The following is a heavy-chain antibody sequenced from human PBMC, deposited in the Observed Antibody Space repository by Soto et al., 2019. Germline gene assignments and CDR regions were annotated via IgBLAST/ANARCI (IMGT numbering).Heavy chain of an antibody. CDR2: ITQDAREV. CDR1: GLTFGSFW. Sequence: EVQLVESGGALVQSGGPLSLSFAASGLTFGSFWMSWFRQGPGKGPGWVANITQDAREVYFVDSVKGRFTISRDNAKSSLNLQMTSLRAEDTAVYHCAKSLSAIPGDSWGQGTLVTVSS. V-gene: IGHV3-7*05. D-gene: IGHD2-2*01. J-gene: IGHJ4*02. CDR3: AKSLSAIPGDS.